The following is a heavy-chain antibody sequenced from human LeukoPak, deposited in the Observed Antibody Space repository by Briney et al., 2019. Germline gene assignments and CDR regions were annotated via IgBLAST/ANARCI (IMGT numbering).Heavy chain of an antibody. V-gene: IGHV1-18*01. J-gene: IGHJ4*02. CDR2: ISAYNGNT. CDR3: ARGSPKSAVRGKIPDY. CDR1: GYTFTSYG. Sequence: AASVKVSCKASGYTFTSYGISWVRQAPGQGLEWMGWISAYNGNTNYAQKLQGRVTMTTDTSTSTAYMELRSLRSDDTAVYYCARGSPKSAVRGKIPDYWGQGSLVTVSS. D-gene: IGHD4-17*01.